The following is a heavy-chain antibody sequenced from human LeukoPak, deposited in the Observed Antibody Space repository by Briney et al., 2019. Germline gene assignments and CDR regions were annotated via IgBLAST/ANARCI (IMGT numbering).Heavy chain of an antibody. CDR2: IRYDGSNK. CDR1: GFTFSSYG. J-gene: IGHJ6*03. Sequence: GGSLRLSCAASGFTFSSYGMHWVRQAPGKGLEWVAFIRYDGSNKYYADSVKGRFTISRDNSKNTLYLQMNSLRAEDTAVYYCAKESRRLQYYYYYYMDVWGKGTTVTISS. V-gene: IGHV3-30*02. D-gene: IGHD2-15*01. CDR3: AKESRRLQYYYYYYMDV.